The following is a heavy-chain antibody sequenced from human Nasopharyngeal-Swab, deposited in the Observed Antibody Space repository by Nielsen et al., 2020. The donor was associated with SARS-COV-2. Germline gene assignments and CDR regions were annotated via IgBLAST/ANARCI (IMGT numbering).Heavy chain of an antibody. D-gene: IGHD3-22*01. V-gene: IGHV4-31*02. CDR2: IYYSGST. J-gene: IGHJ3*02. Sequence: RQAPGKGLEWIGYIYYSGSTYYNPSLKSRVTISVDTSKNQFSLKLSSVTAADTAVYYCARATMIVVVIGTFDIWGQRTMVTVSS. CDR3: ARATMIVVVIGTFDI.